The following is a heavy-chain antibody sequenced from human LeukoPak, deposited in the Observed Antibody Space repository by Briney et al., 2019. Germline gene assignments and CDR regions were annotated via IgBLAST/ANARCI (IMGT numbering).Heavy chain of an antibody. D-gene: IGHD3-22*01. J-gene: IGHJ4*02. CDR1: GFIFSSYA. Sequence: GGSLRLSCAASGFIFSSYAMSWVRQTPGKGLDWVSVISGSGGTTDYAESVKGRFTSSRDNSKNRLYLQMNSLRAEDTAVYYCAKGWSHYYDSSGYPSAYPDYWGQGTLVTVSS. CDR2: ISGSGGTT. V-gene: IGHV3-23*01. CDR3: AKGWSHYYDSSGYPSAYPDY.